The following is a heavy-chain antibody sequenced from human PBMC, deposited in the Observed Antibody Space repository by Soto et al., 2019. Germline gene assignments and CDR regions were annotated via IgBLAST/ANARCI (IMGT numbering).Heavy chain of an antibody. CDR2: IYHSGST. V-gene: IGHV4-4*02. Sequence: QVQLQESGPGLVKPSGTLSLTCAVSGGSISSSNWWSWVRQPPGKGLEWIGEIYHSGSTNYNPSLKGRIAISLDKTKTQFALKLSSVAAADTAVYDCARLEGITMVRGSNWSDPWGEVAVVTVSS. CDR1: GGSISSSNW. J-gene: IGHJ5*02. CDR3: ARLEGITMVRGSNWSDP. D-gene: IGHD3-10*01.